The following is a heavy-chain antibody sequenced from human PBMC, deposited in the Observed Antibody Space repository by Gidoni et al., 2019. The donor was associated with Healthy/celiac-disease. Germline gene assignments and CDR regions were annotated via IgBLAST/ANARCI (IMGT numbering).Heavy chain of an antibody. D-gene: IGHD3-10*01. V-gene: IGHV3-15*01. CDR1: GFTFSNAW. CDR2: IKSKTYGGTT. CDR3: TTGYASGSFQIGNFDY. J-gene: IGHJ4*02. Sequence: EVQLVESGGGLVKRGGSLRLCCAASGFTFSNAWMSWVRQAPGRGRDCVGRIKSKTYGGTTHYATPVKGSFTISIDDSKKTLYLQLNSLKTGDTALYYCTTGYASGSFQIGNFDYWGQVTWSPSPQ.